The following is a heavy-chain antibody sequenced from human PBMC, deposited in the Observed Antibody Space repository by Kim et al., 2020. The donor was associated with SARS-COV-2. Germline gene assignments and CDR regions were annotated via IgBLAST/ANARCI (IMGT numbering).Heavy chain of an antibody. CDR3: ARAGYSSSFYYYYGMDV. J-gene: IGHJ6*02. Sequence: SVKVSCKASGGTFSSYAISWVRQAPGQGLEWMGGIIPIFGTANYAQKFQGRVTITADESTSTAYMXLSSLRSEDTAVYYCARAGYSSSFYYYYGMDVWGQXXXVTVSS. CDR2: IIPIFGTA. D-gene: IGHD6-13*01. CDR1: GGTFSSYA. V-gene: IGHV1-69*13.